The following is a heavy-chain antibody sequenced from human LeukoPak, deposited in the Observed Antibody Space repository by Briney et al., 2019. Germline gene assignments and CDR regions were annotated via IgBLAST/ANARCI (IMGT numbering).Heavy chain of an antibody. J-gene: IGHJ5*02. CDR2: IYHSGST. D-gene: IGHD1-26*01. CDR1: GYSISSGYY. CDR3: GSGSSRWFDP. Sequence: SETLSLTCTVSGYSISSGYYWGWIRQPPGKGLEWIGSIYHSGSTYYNPSLKSRVTISVDRSKNQFSLKLSSVTAADTAVYYCGSGSSRWFDPWGQGTLVTVSS. V-gene: IGHV4-38-2*02.